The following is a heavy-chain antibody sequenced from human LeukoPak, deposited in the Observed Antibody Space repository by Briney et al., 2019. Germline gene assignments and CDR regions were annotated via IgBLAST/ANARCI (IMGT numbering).Heavy chain of an antibody. Sequence: ASVKASCKASGYTFTDYYIHWVRQAPGQGLEWMGRINPNSGATNYAQKFQDRVSMTRDTSIRTAYMDLSGLSPDDTAVYYCAREEISGWFYFDYWGQGTLVTVSS. D-gene: IGHD3-10*01. CDR1: GYTFTDYY. CDR2: INPNSGAT. CDR3: AREEISGWFYFDY. V-gene: IGHV1-2*02. J-gene: IGHJ4*02.